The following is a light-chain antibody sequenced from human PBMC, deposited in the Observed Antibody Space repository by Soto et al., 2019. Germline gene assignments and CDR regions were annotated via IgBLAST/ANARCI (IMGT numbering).Light chain of an antibody. CDR2: DAS. J-gene: IGKJ2*01. Sequence: EIVLTQSPATLSLSPGERATLSCRASQSIYNYLAWYQQKPGQAPRLLIYDASSRATGVPARFSASGSGTDFTLTISSLEPEDFAVYYCQQRSDWPRTFGRGTKLEIK. CDR3: QQRSDWPRT. V-gene: IGKV3-11*01. CDR1: QSIYNY.